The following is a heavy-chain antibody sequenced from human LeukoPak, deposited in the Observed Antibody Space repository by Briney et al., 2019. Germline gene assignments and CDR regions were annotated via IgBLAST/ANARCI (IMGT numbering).Heavy chain of an antibody. Sequence: SETLSLTCSVSGASISSSYWSWLRQPPGKGLEWIAHIYNRDTNYNPSLQSRVTISLDTTKNQFSLKLTSVTAADTAVYYCAKNGRTWPSWGRGTLVTVSS. V-gene: IGHV4-59*03. CDR1: GASISSSY. CDR2: IYNRDT. CDR3: AKNGRTWPS. J-gene: IGHJ5*02. D-gene: IGHD2-8*01.